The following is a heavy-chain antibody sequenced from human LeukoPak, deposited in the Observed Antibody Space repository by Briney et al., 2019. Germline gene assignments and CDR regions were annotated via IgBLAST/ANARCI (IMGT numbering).Heavy chain of an antibody. CDR2: IRSKAYGGTT. Sequence: GGSLRLSCTASGFTFGDYATSWVRQAPGKGLEWVGFIRSKAYGGTTEYAASVKGRFTISRDDSKSIAYLQMNSLKTEDTAVYYCNREGIAARHLFDPWGQGTLVTVSS. CDR1: GFTFGDYA. J-gene: IGHJ5*02. V-gene: IGHV3-49*04. D-gene: IGHD6-6*01. CDR3: NREGIAARHLFDP.